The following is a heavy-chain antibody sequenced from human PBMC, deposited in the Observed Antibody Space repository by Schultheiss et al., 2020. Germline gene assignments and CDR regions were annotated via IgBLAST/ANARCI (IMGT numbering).Heavy chain of an antibody. J-gene: IGHJ6*02. Sequence: GESLKISCAASGFTFSSYSMNWVRQAPGKGLEWVAVISYDGSNKYYADSVKGRFTISRDNSKNTLYLQMNSLRAEDTAVYYCAKDLCIAVAGTDYYYGMDVWGQVTTVTVSS. D-gene: IGHD6-19*01. CDR2: ISYDGSNK. CDR1: GFTFSSYS. V-gene: IGHV3-30*18. CDR3: AKDLCIAVAGTDYYYGMDV.